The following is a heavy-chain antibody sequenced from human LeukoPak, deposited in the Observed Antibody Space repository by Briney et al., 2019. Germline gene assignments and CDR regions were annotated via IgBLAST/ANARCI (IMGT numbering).Heavy chain of an antibody. Sequence: GGSLRLSCAASGFTFNGYWMSWVPQVSGKGLVWVSHISSDGGSSQYAASVAGRFTTSRDNAKSTMYLQMNNLRVEDTAVYYCARRGKFGDPGSYYREEVSYYYYGLDVWGQGTTVIVSS. D-gene: IGHD3-10*01. V-gene: IGHV3-74*01. CDR3: ARRGKFGDPGSYYREEVSYYYYGLDV. J-gene: IGHJ6*02. CDR1: GFTFNGYW. CDR2: ISSDGGSS.